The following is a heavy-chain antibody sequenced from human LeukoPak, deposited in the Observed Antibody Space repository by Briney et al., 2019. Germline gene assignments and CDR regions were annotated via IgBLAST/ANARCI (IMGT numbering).Heavy chain of an antibody. D-gene: IGHD4/OR15-4a*01. CDR3: ARGPLMVVTLSFDY. Sequence: ASVKVSCKASGGTFSSYAISWVRQAPGQGLEWIGRIIPIFGTANYAQKFQGRVTITTDESTSTAYMELSSLRSEDTAVYYCARGPLMVVTLSFDYWGQGTLVTVSS. CDR2: IIPIFGTA. V-gene: IGHV1-69*05. J-gene: IGHJ4*02. CDR1: GGTFSSYA.